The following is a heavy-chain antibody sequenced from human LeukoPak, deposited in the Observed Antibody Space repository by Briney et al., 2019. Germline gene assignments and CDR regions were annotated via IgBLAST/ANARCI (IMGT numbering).Heavy chain of an antibody. V-gene: IGHV3-30*01. J-gene: IGHJ4*02. Sequence: PGGSLRLSCAASGFTFSSYAMHWVRQAPGKGLEWVAVISYDGSNKYYADSVKGRFTISRDNSKNALYLQMNSLRAEDTAVYYCARSRRGNPEFDYWGQGTLVTVSS. CDR3: ARSRRGNPEFDY. CDR2: ISYDGSNK. D-gene: IGHD1-14*01. CDR1: GFTFSSYA.